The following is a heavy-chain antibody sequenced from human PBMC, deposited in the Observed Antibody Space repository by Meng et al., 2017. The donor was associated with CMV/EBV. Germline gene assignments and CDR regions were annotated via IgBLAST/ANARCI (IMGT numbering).Heavy chain of an antibody. J-gene: IGHJ5*02. CDR2: ISGSGGST. V-gene: IGHV3-23*01. CDR1: GFTFSSYA. D-gene: IGHD3-10*01. Sequence: GESLKISCAASGFTFSSYAMIWVRQAPGKGLEWVSAISGSGGSTYYADSVKGRFTISRDNSKNTLYLQMNSLRAEDTAVYYCAKVRAEGRGVRGVLWFDPWGQGTLVTVSS. CDR3: AKVRAEGRGVRGVLWFDP.